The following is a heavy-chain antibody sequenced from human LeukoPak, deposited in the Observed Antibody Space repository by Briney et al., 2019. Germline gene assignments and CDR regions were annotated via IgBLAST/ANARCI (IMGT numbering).Heavy chain of an antibody. CDR1: GYTFTSYG. J-gene: IGHJ4*02. V-gene: IGHV1-2*02. Sequence: ASVKVSCKASGYTFTSYGISWVRQAPGQGLEWMGWINPNSGGTNYAQKFQGRVTMTRDTSISTAYMELSRLRSDDTAVYYCARDLSDSSGWTFDYWGQGTLVTVSS. D-gene: IGHD6-19*01. CDR3: ARDLSDSSGWTFDY. CDR2: INPNSGGT.